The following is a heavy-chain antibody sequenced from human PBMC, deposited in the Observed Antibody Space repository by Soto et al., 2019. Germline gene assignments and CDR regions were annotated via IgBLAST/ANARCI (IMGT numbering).Heavy chain of an antibody. V-gene: IGHV4-30-4*01. CDR2: IYYSGST. CDR1: GGSISSGDYY. Sequence: QVQLQESGPGLVKPSQTLSLTCTVSGGSISSGDYYWSWIRQPPGKGLEWIGYIYYSGSTYYNPSLKRRVTISVDTSTNQFSLKLSSVTAADTAVYYCARANYDFWSGYSYYFDYWGQGTLVTVSS. D-gene: IGHD3-3*01. CDR3: ARANYDFWSGYSYYFDY. J-gene: IGHJ4*02.